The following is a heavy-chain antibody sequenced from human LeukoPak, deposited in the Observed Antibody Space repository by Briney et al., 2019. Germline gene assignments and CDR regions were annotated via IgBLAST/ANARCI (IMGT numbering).Heavy chain of an antibody. D-gene: IGHD6-19*01. J-gene: IGHJ4*02. CDR2: ISSSSSYT. CDR1: GFTFRSND. CDR3: ARKSVAGSLLGDLDY. V-gene: IGHV3-21*01. Sequence: GGSLRLSCAASGFTFRSNDMNWVRQAPGKGLEWVSSISSSSSYTYYADSVKGRFTISRDNAKNSLSLQMNSLRAEDTAVYYCARKSVAGSLLGDLDYWGQGTLVTVSS.